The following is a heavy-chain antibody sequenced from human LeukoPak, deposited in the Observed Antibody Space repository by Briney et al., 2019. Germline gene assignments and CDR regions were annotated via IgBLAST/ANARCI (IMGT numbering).Heavy chain of an antibody. V-gene: IGHV3-53*01. J-gene: IGHJ4*02. CDR2: ICSGGST. D-gene: IGHD6-19*01. CDR3: ARVTVAGLLNY. Sequence: GGSLRLSCAASGFTVSSNYMSWVRQAPGKGLEWVSVICSGGSTYYADSVKGRFTISRDNSKNTLYLQMNSLRAEDTAVYYCARVTVAGLLNYWGQGTLVTVSS. CDR1: GFTVSSNY.